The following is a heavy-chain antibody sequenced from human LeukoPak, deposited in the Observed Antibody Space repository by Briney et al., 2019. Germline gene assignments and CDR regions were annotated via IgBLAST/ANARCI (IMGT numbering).Heavy chain of an antibody. Sequence: PGGSLRLSCAASRFSFRSYDMHCVRQAPGKGLEWLPVSSYDGSNTYYTDSVKGRFTISRDNSKNTLYLQMNSLRPEDTAVYYCAKDGQLGGSSWFTLYFDFWGQGTLVTVSS. J-gene: IGHJ4*02. CDR1: RFSFRSYD. V-gene: IGHV3-30*18. CDR3: AKDGQLGGSSWFTLYFDF. D-gene: IGHD6-13*01. CDR2: SSYDGSNT.